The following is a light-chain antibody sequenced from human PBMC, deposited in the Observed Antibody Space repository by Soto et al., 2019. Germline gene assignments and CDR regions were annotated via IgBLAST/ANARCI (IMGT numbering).Light chain of an antibody. J-gene: IGKJ5*01. Sequence: MVMTQSPAILSVSTGESATLSCRASQSVNSNYLAWYQQHPGQPPRLLIYGISTRGTGIPARFGGSGSWTEFSLTISILQSEDCAVYYCQQYSKWPITFGQGTQLDIK. CDR1: QSVNSN. CDR2: GIS. CDR3: QQYSKWPIT. V-gene: IGKV3-15*01.